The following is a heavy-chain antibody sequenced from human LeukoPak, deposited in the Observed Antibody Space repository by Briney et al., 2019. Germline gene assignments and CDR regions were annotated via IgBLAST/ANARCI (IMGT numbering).Heavy chain of an antibody. CDR1: GFAFSSYG. CDR3: APGGPHFDY. J-gene: IGHJ4*02. V-gene: IGHV3-30*03. CDR2: ISYDGSNK. Sequence: HPGGSLRLSCAASGFAFSSYGMHWVRQAPGKGLEWVAVISYDGSNKYYADSVKGRFTISRDNSKNTLYLQMNSLRAEDTAVYYCAPGGPHFDYWGQGTLVTVSS.